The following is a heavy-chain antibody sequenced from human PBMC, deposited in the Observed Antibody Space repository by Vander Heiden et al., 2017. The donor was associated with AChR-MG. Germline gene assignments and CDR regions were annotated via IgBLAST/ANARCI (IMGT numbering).Heavy chain of an antibody. V-gene: IGHV3-21*01. D-gene: IGHD3-22*01. J-gene: IGHJ6*02. CDR1: GFTFSSHS. CDR3: ARVDDNDSSGYYSTRGMDV. Sequence: EVQLVESGGGLVKPGGSLRLSCAASGFTFSSHSMNWFRQAPGKGLEWVSSISSSSSYIYYADSVKGRFTISRDNAKNSLYLQMNSLRAEDTAVYYCARVDDNDSSGYYSTRGMDVWGQGTTVTVSS. CDR2: ISSSSSYI.